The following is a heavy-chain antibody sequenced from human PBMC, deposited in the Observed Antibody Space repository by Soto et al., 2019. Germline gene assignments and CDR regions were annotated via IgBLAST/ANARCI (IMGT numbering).Heavy chain of an antibody. CDR3: ARDYSSGWSTNFWGKGENWFDP. V-gene: IGHV1-18*01. CDR1: GYTFTSYG. J-gene: IGHJ5*02. CDR2: ISPYNGKT. Sequence: QVPLVQSGAEVKKPGASVKVSCKTSGYTFTSYGISWVRQAPGQGLEWMGWISPYNGKTNYAQKVQGRVTMTTDTSTSTAYMELRSLRSDDTAVYYCARDYSSGWSTNFWGKGENWFDPWGQGTLVTVSS. D-gene: IGHD6-19*01.